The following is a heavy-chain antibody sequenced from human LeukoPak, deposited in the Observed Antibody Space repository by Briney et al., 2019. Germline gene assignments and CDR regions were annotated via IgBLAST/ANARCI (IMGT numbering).Heavy chain of an antibody. J-gene: IGHJ4*02. CDR2: MNPNSGNT. D-gene: IGHD3-9*01. Sequence: ASVKVSCKASGYTFTSFDMNWVRQATGQGLEWMGWMNPNSGNTGYAQKFQGRVTMTRDTSISTAYMELSRLRSDDTAVYYCARTLYYDILTGYYEAIDYWGQGTLVTVSS. CDR1: GYTFTSFD. CDR3: ARTLYYDILTGYYEAIDY. V-gene: IGHV1-8*01.